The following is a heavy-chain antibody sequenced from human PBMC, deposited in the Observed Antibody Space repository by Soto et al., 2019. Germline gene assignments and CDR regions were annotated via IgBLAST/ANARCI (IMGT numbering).Heavy chain of an antibody. CDR2: ISSSSSII. J-gene: IGHJ5*02. D-gene: IGHD3-3*01. V-gene: IGHV3-48*02. Sequence: PGGSLRLSCAASGFTFSSYSMNWVRQAPGKGLEWVSYISSSSSIIYYADSVKGRFTISRDNAKNSLYLQMNSLRDEDTAVYYCARDHTYYDFWNGYSNWFDPWGQGTLVTVSS. CDR3: ARDHTYYDFWNGYSNWFDP. CDR1: GFTFSSYS.